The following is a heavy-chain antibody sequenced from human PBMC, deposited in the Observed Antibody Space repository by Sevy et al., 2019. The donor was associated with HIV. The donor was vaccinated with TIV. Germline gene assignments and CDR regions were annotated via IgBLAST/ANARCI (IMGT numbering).Heavy chain of an antibody. V-gene: IGHV3-9*01. CDR1: GFTFDDYA. CDR2: ISWNSGSI. D-gene: IGHD2-8*01. Sequence: GGSLRLSCAASGFTFDDYAMHWVRQAPGKGLEWVSGISWNSGSIGYADSVKGRFTISRDNAKNSLYLQMNSLRAEDTALYYCAKASMGGPTFLAFDICGQGTMVTVSS. CDR3: AKASMGGPTFLAFDI. J-gene: IGHJ3*02.